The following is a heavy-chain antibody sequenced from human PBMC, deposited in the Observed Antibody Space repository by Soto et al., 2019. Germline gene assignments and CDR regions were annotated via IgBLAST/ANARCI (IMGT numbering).Heavy chain of an antibody. V-gene: IGHV1-24*01. CDR1: GYTLTELS. Sequence: ASVKVSCKVSGYTLTELSMHWVRQAPGKGLEWMGGFDPEDGETIYAQKFQGRVTMTEDTSTDTAYMELSSLRSEDTAVYYCAKGGYGSGSLGCWGQGTLVTVSS. D-gene: IGHD3-10*01. CDR2: FDPEDGET. CDR3: AKGGYGSGSLGC. J-gene: IGHJ4*02.